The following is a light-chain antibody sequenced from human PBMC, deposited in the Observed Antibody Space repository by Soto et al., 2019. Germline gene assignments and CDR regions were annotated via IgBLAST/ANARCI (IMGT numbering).Light chain of an antibody. CDR2: GTS. CDR3: QHDNDYSWT. Sequence: DIHMTQSPSTLSASVGDRVTITCRASQSISIWLAWYQQKPGRAPNLLIYGTSSLESGVPSRFSGSGSGTEFTYSIGSLQPYDFATYYCQHDNDYSWTFGQGTKVEIK. V-gene: IGKV1-5*03. CDR1: QSISIW. J-gene: IGKJ1*01.